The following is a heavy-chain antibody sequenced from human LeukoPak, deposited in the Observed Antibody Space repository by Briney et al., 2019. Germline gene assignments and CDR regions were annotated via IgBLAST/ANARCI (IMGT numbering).Heavy chain of an antibody. CDR2: INSDGSST. D-gene: IGHD3-10*01. J-gene: IGHJ4*02. V-gene: IGHV3-74*01. CDR3: ARTSMVRGTSFDY. CDR1: GFTFSSYW. Sequence: PGGSLRLSCAASGFTFSSYWMHWVRQAPGKGLVWVSRINSDGSSTSYADSVKGRFTISRDNAKNSLYLQMNSLRAEDTAVYYCARTSMVRGTSFDYWGQGTLVTVSS.